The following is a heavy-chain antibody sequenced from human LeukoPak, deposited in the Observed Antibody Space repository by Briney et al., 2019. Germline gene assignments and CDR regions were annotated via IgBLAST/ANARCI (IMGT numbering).Heavy chain of an antibody. CDR2: ISGTYNTI. CDR3: ARGLTPDY. CDR1: GFTFRDYS. V-gene: IGHV3-48*01. J-gene: IGHJ4*02. Sequence: GGSLRLSCAASGFTFRDYSMNWVRQAPGKGLEWVSYISGTYNTIYYAVSLKGRFTNSRDNAKISLYLQMDSLRAEDAAVYYCARGLTPDYWGQGTLVTVSS. D-gene: IGHD3-9*01.